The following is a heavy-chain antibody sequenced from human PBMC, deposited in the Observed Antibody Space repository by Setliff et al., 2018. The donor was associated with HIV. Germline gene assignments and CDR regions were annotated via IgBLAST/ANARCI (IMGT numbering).Heavy chain of an antibody. CDR3: ASETGASRGWFGY. Sequence: PGGSLRLSCAVSGFSLSDYFMKWIRQAPGKGLEWVSYISGSGGVMAYADSVKGRFTISRDNAKNSLYLQMNSLTAGDTAVYYCASETGASRGWFGYWGQGTLVTVSS. CDR1: GFSLSDYF. D-gene: IGHD6-13*01. J-gene: IGHJ5*01. CDR2: ISGSGGVM. V-gene: IGHV3-11*04.